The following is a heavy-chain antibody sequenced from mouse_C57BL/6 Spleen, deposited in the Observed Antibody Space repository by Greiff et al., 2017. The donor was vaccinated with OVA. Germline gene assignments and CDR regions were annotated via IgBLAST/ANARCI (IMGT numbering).Heavy chain of an antibody. D-gene: IGHD1-1*02. CDR3: ARRGDYGPYFDY. J-gene: IGHJ2*01. CDR1: GYTFTSYW. V-gene: IGHV1-69*01. Sequence: VQLQQPGAELVMPGASVKLSCKASGYTFTSYWMHWVKQRPGQGLEWIGEIDPSDSYTNYNQKFKGKSTLTVDKSSSTAYMQLSSLTSEDSAVYYCARRGDYGPYFDYWGQGTTLTVSS. CDR2: IDPSDSYT.